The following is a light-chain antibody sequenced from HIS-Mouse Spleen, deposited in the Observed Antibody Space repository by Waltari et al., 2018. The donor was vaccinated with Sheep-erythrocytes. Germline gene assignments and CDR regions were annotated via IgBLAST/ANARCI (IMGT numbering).Light chain of an antibody. CDR3: CSYAGSSTPWV. V-gene: IGLV2-23*01. CDR1: SSDVGSYNL. CDR2: EGS. J-gene: IGLJ3*02. Sequence: QSALTQPASVSGSPGQSITISCTGTSSDVGSYNLVSWYQQHPGKPPKLMIYEGSKRPSGFSNRFSGSKSGNTASLTISGLQAEDEADYYCCSYAGSSTPWVFGGGTKLTVL.